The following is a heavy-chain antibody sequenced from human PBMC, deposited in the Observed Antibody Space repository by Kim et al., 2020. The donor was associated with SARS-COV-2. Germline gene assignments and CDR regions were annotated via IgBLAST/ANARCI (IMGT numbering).Heavy chain of an antibody. J-gene: IGHJ3*02. D-gene: IGHD2-2*01. V-gene: IGHV4-59*08. Sequence: SETLSLTCTVSGGSISSYYWSWIRQPPGKGLEWIGYIYYSGSTNYNPSLKSRVTISVDTSKNQFSLKLSSVTAADTAVYYCARHSVVVVPAAMPAAFDIWGQGTMVTVSS. CDR2: IYYSGST. CDR3: ARHSVVVVPAAMPAAFDI. CDR1: GGSISSYY.